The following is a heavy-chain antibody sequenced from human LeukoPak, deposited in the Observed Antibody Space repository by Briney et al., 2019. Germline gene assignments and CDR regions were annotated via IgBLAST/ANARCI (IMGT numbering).Heavy chain of an antibody. CDR3: ARQTSTGLAKGYFDY. Sequence: SETLSLTCTVSGGSISSSTYYWGWIRQPPGKGLEWIGSFHYSGSTYYNPSLKSRVTIFVDTSKNQISLTLSSVTAADTAVYYCARQTSTGLAKGYFDYWGQGTLVTVSS. CDR1: GGSISSSTYY. D-gene: IGHD6-19*01. CDR2: FHYSGST. V-gene: IGHV4-39*01. J-gene: IGHJ4*02.